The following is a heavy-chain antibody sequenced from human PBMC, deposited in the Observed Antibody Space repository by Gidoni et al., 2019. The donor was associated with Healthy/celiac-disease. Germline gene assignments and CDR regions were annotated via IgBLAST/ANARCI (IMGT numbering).Heavy chain of an antibody. D-gene: IGHD6-6*01. J-gene: IGHJ4*02. CDR1: GGSFSGYY. Sequence: QVQLPPWGAALLKPSETLSLTCAVYGGSFSGYYWSWIRQPPGKGLEWIGEINHSGSTNYNPSLKSRVTISVDTSKNQFSLKLSSVTAADTAVYYCAGPYSSSPYGISDFDYWGQGTLVNVSS. CDR2: INHSGST. CDR3: AGPYSSSPYGISDFDY. V-gene: IGHV4-34*01.